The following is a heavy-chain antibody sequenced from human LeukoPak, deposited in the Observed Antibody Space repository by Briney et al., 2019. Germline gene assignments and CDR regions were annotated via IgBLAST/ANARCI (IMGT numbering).Heavy chain of an antibody. CDR3: AKDHSGIYPYYMDV. CDR1: GFTFSSYW. V-gene: IGHV3-30*02. D-gene: IGHD3-10*01. Sequence: PGGSQRLSCAASGFTFSSYWMSWVRQAPGKGLEGVAFIWYDGSNQYYADSVKGRFTISRDNSKNTLYLQMKSLRADDTAVYYCAKDHSGIYPYYMDVWGKGTTVTISS. J-gene: IGHJ6*03. CDR2: IWYDGSNQ.